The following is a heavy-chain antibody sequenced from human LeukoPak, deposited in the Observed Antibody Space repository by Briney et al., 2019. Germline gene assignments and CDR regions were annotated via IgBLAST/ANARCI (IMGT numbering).Heavy chain of an antibody. D-gene: IGHD3-22*01. Sequence: SVKVSCKASGGTFSNYAVSWVRQAPGQGLEWMGRIIPIFATTNFAQRFQGRVSITADESTSTVYMELSSLRSDDTAVYYCARDLPSAYDSSGSPFDYWGQRTLVTVSS. CDR1: GGTFSNYA. V-gene: IGHV1-69*13. J-gene: IGHJ4*02. CDR3: ARDLPSAYDSSGSPFDY. CDR2: IIPIFATT.